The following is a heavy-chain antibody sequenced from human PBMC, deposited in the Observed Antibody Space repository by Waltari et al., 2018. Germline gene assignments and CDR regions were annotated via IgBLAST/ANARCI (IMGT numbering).Heavy chain of an antibody. CDR3: ARGLVTFTIDAFDI. CDR2: ISFSGSTI. CDR1: GFTFSDYY. D-gene: IGHD3-10*01. V-gene: IGHV3-11*01. Sequence: QVQLVESGGGLVKPGGSLRLSCAASGFTFSDYYMSWIRQAPGKGREWISYISFSGSTIYSADSVKGRFTISRDNAKNSLYLQMNSLRAEDTAVYYCARGLVTFTIDAFDIWGQGTMVTVSS. J-gene: IGHJ3*02.